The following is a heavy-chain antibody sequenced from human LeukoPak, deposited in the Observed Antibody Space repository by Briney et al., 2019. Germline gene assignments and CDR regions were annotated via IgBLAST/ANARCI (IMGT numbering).Heavy chain of an antibody. J-gene: IGHJ4*02. CDR1: GGSISSYY. Sequence: PSETLSLTCTVSGGSISSYYWSWIRQPPGKGLGWIGQIYFSESTDYNPSLKSRVTISVDTSKNHFPLKVTSVTAADTAVYYCVRGGYSLPYYFDYWGQGTLVTVSS. CDR3: VRGGYSLPYYFDY. D-gene: IGHD5-12*01. CDR2: IYFSEST. V-gene: IGHV4-59*01.